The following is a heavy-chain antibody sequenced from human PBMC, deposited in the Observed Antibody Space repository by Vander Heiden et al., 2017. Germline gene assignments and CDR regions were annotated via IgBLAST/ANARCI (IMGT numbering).Heavy chain of an antibody. CDR2: TYYRSKWQN. CDR1: GDSVSRNSAA. Sequence: QVQLPQSGPGLVKPSQTLSLTCAISGDSVSRNSAAWNWIRQSPSRGLEWLGRTYYRSKWQNDYAVSVKSRITINPDTSKNQFSLQLNSVTPDDTAVYYCTRDSYNSGKDDGFDIWGQGTMVTVSS. CDR3: TRDSYNSGKDDGFDI. J-gene: IGHJ3*02. D-gene: IGHD6-19*01. V-gene: IGHV6-1*01.